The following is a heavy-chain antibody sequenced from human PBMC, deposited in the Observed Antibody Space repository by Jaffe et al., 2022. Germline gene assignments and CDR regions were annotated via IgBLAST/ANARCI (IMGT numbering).Heavy chain of an antibody. CDR2: TRNKANSYTT. J-gene: IGHJ6*03. CDR1: GFTFSDHY. V-gene: IGHV3-72*01. D-gene: IGHD2-2*01. Sequence: EVQLVESGGGLVQPGGSLRLSCAASGFTFSDHYMDWVRQAPGKGLEWVGRTRNKANSYTTEYAASVKGRFTISRDDSKNSLYLQMNSLKTEDTAVYYCARGYCSSTSCPIDYYYYYYMDVWGKGTTVTVSS. CDR3: ARGYCSSTSCPIDYYYYYYMDV.